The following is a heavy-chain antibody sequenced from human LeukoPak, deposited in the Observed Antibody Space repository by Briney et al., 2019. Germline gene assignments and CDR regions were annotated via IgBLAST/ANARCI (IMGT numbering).Heavy chain of an antibody. J-gene: IGHJ4*02. CDR2: IIPILGIA. D-gene: IGHD4-23*01. V-gene: IGHV1-69*04. Sequence: ASVKVSCKASGGTFSSYAISWVRQAPGQGLEWMGRIIPILGIANYAQKFQGRVTITADKSTSTAYMELSSLRSEDTAVYYCARGGYGGNSPDFWGQGTLVTVSS. CDR1: GGTFSSYA. CDR3: ARGGYGGNSPDF.